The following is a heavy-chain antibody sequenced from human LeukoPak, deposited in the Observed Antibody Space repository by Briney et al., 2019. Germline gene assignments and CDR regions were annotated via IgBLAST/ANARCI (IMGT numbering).Heavy chain of an antibody. CDR2: ISGSGGST. Sequence: GGSLRLSCAASGFTFSSYEMNWVRQAPGKGLEWVSAISGSGGSTYYADSVKGRFTISRDNSKNTLYRQMNSLRAEDTAVYYCANAPGGDYTDYWGQGTLVTVSS. D-gene: IGHD4-17*01. CDR3: ANAPGGDYTDY. V-gene: IGHV3-23*01. CDR1: GFTFSSYE. J-gene: IGHJ4*02.